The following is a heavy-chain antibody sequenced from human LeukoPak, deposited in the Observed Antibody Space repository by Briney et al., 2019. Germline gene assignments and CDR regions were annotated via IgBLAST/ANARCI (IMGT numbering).Heavy chain of an antibody. CDR3: GRLTYCSGASFYLDY. V-gene: IGHV5-51*01. Sequence: GESLKISCKGSGYSFNSYWIGWVRQMPGKGLEWMGIIYPGDSDTRYSPPFQGQVTISVDKSISTAYLQWSGLKASDTAMYSCGRLTYCSGASFYLDYWGQGTLVTVPS. J-gene: IGHJ4*02. D-gene: IGHD2-15*01. CDR2: IYPGDSDT. CDR1: GYSFNSYW.